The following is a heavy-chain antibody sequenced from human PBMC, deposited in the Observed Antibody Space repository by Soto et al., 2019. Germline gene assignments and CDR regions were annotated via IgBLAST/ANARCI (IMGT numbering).Heavy chain of an antibody. D-gene: IGHD4-17*01. J-gene: IGHJ3*02. Sequence: SETLSLTCAVYGGSFSGYYWSWIRQPPGKGLEWIGEINHSGSTNYNPSIKSRVTISVDTSKNQFSLKLSSVTAADTAVFYFARVHDYGDYDYAFDIWGQGTMVTVTS. CDR3: ARVHDYGDYDYAFDI. CDR2: INHSGST. CDR1: GGSFSGYY. V-gene: IGHV4-34*01.